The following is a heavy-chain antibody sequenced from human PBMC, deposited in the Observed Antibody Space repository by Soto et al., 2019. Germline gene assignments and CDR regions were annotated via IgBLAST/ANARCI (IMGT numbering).Heavy chain of an antibody. CDR2: IYPDDSDS. J-gene: IGHJ6*02. CDR1: GYSFSTYW. D-gene: IGHD3-9*01. V-gene: IGHV5-51*01. CDR3: ARHFPQLTGYYGSAV. Sequence: GESLKISCKGSGYSFSTYWIGWVRQMPGKGLEWMGIIYPDDSDSRYSPSFEGQVTISADKSISTAYLQWSSLKASDTDMYYSARHFPQLTGYYGSAVWGQGTTVTVSS.